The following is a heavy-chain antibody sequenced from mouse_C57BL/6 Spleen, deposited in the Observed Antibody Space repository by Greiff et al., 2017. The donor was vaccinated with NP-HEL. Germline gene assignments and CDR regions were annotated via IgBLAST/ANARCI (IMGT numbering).Heavy chain of an antibody. D-gene: IGHD1-1*01. CDR2: IDPANGNT. CDR1: GFTIKNTY. J-gene: IGHJ3*01. CDR3: ARTPLDLLRNYGWCAY. V-gene: IGHV14-3*01. Sequence: VQLQQSVAELVRPGASVKLSCTASGFTIKNTYMHWVKQRPEQGLEWIGRIDPANGNTKYAQKFKGKATLTADTSSNTAYLQLRSLTSEDTAVFYCARTPLDLLRNYGWCAYGGKGTLVTGSA.